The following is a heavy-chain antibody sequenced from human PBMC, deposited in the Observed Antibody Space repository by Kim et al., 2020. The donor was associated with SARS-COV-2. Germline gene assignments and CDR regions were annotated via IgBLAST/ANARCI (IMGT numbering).Heavy chain of an antibody. D-gene: IGHD4-17*01. CDR3: ARDWDYGDYGGWFDP. CDR1: GFTFSSYA. J-gene: IGHJ5*02. V-gene: IGHV3-30*04. Sequence: GGSLRLSCAASGFTFSSYAMHWVRQAPGKGLEWVAVISYDGSNKYYADSVKGRFTISRDNSKNTLYLQMNSLRAEDTAVYYCARDWDYGDYGGWFDPWGQGTLVTVSS. CDR2: ISYDGSNK.